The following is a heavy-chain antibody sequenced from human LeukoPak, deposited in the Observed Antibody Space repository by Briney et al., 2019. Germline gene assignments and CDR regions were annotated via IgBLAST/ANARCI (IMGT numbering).Heavy chain of an antibody. CDR3: ATDREYYYGMDV. CDR1: GYTLTELS. J-gene: IGHJ6*02. Sequence: ASVKVSCKVSGYTLTELSMHWVRQAPGKGLERMGGFDPEDGETIYAQKFQGRVTMTEDTSTDTAYMELSSLRSEDTAVYYCATDREYYYGMDVWGQGTLVTVSS. V-gene: IGHV1-24*01. CDR2: FDPEDGET.